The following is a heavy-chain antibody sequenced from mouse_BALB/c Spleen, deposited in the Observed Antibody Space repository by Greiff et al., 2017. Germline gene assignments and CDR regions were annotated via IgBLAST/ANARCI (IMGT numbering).Heavy chain of an antibody. CDR1: GYTFTSYW. CDR3: ARSGYGNYYAMDY. Sequence: VKLQESGAELAKPGASVKMSCKASGYTFTSYWMHWVKQRPGQGLEWIGYINPSTGYTEYNQKFKDKATLTADKSSSTAYMQLSSLTSEDSAVYYCARSGYGNYYAMDYWGQGTSVTVSS. CDR2: INPSTGYT. D-gene: IGHD2-1*01. J-gene: IGHJ4*01. V-gene: IGHV1-7*01.